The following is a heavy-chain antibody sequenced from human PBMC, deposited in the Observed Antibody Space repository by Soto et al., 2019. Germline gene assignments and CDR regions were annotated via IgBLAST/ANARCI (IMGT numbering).Heavy chain of an antibody. Sequence: QLQLQESGSRLVKSSETLSLTCDVSGDTISPGGYTWAWIRQPPGKALEWIGHTYHSGNPYYNPSHTRRVILRVGRYRIHFASKVRCVAAGHTSVYYCARETYGLFIADFHPWGQGIQVTVSS. D-gene: IGHD3-16*02. CDR2: TYHSGNP. V-gene: IGHV4-30-2*01. CDR3: ARETYGLFIADFHP. CDR1: GDTISPGGYT. J-gene: IGHJ5*02.